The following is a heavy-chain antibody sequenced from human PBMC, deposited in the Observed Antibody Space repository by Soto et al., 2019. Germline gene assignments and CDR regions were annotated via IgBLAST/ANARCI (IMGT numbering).Heavy chain of an antibody. D-gene: IGHD6-6*01. J-gene: IGHJ5*02. Sequence: ASVKVSCKASGGTFSSYAISWVRQAPGQGLEWMGRIIPILGIANYAQKFQGRVTITADKSTSTAYMELSSLRSEDTAVYYGAREGDSSSYNWFDPWGQGTLVTVSS. V-gene: IGHV1-69*04. CDR3: AREGDSSSYNWFDP. CDR2: IIPILGIA. CDR1: GGTFSSYA.